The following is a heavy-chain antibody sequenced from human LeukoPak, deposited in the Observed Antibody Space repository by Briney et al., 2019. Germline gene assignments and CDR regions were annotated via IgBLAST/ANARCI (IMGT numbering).Heavy chain of an antibody. CDR1: GGSFSGYY. CDR2: INHSGSN. Sequence: SETLSLTCAVYGGSFSGYYWSWIRQPPGKGLEWIGEINHSGSNKYNPFPKSRVTISVDTSKNQFSLKLSSVTAADTAVYYCARGRRAYSSGWPFDYWGQGSLVTVCS. D-gene: IGHD6-19*01. V-gene: IGHV4-34*01. J-gene: IGHJ4*02. CDR3: ARGRRAYSSGWPFDY.